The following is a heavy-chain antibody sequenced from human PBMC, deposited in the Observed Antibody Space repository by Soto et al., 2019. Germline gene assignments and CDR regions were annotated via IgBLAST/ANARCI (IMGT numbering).Heavy chain of an antibody. V-gene: IGHV3-9*01. CDR3: ARGREYCSGGSCYSRGIDY. D-gene: IGHD2-15*01. CDR1: GFTFDDYA. J-gene: IGHJ4*02. CDR2: ISWNSGSI. Sequence: PGGSLRLSCAASGFTFDDYAMHWVRQAPGKGLEWVASISWNSGSIGYADSVKGRFTISRDNAKNSLSLQMNSLRPEDTALYYCARGREYCSGGSCYSRGIDYWGQGTLVTVSS.